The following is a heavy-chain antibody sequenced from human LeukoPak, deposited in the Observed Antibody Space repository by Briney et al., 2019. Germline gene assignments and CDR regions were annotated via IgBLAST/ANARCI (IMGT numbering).Heavy chain of an antibody. D-gene: IGHD4-17*01. CDR3: ARTAPDYGDYLAYYYGMDV. J-gene: IGHJ6*02. CDR1: GGSFSGYY. CDR2: INHSGST. V-gene: IGHV4-34*01. Sequence: SETLSLTCAVYGGSFSGYYWSWIRQPPGKGLEWIGEINHSGSTNYNPSLKSRVTISVDTSKNQFSLRLSSMTAADTAVYYCARTAPDYGDYLAYYYGMDVWGQGTTVTVSS.